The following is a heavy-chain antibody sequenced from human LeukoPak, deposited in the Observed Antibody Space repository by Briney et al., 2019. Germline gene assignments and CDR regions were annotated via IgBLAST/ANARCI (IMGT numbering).Heavy chain of an antibody. D-gene: IGHD6-6*01. CDR1: GGSISSSY. CDR2: IYNRGTT. J-gene: IGHJ6*02. Sequence: SETLSLTCSVSGGSISSSYCSWIRQPPGKGLEWIGYIYNRGTTNYTPSLKSRVTISLDTSKNQFSLKLSSVTAADTAVYYCARAPLVYYGMDVWGQGTTVTVSS. V-gene: IGHV4-59*01. CDR3: ARAPLVYYGMDV.